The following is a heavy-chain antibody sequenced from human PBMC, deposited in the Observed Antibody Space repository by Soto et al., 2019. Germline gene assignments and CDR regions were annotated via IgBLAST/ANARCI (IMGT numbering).Heavy chain of an antibody. V-gene: IGHV3-23*01. J-gene: IGHJ4*02. D-gene: IGHD3-16*01. CDR1: GFSFRSSP. CDR3: AKNPHWGTTSPPHAH. Sequence: EVQLLESGGGLVQPGGSLRLSCAVSGFSFRSSPMSWVRRAPGKGLEWVSGINGGDDSKHYAESVRGRFTITGDNSKNPLLLKMNGRSAEHTAIYYCAKNPHWGTTSPPHAHWGQGTLVPVSS. CDR2: INGGDDSK.